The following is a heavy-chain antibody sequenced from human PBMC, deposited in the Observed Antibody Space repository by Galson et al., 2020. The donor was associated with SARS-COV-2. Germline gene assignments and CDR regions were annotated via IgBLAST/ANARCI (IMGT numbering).Heavy chain of an antibody. Sequence: GESLKISCAASGFTFSSYSMNWVRQAPGKGLEWVSSISSSSSYIYYADSVKGRFTISRDNAKNSLYLQMNSLRAEDTAVYYCARVNPYDSSGYYYYYYYGMDVWGQGTTVTVSS. CDR3: ARVNPYDSSGYYYYYYYGMDV. J-gene: IGHJ6*02. CDR1: GFTFSSYS. V-gene: IGHV3-21*01. CDR2: ISSSSSYI. D-gene: IGHD3-22*01.